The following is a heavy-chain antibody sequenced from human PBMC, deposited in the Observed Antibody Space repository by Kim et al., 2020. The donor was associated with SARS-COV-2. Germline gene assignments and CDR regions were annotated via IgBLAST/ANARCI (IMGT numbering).Heavy chain of an antibody. Sequence: GESLKISCKGSGYSFSNYWICWVRQMPGKGLEWMGIINPGDSDTRYSPSFQGQVTMSVDKSIRTAYLHWSSLKASDTAMYYCARRHVIPFGAGTHHFDYWGQGILVTVSS. V-gene: IGHV5-51*01. CDR3: ARRHVIPFGAGTHHFDY. D-gene: IGHD3-16*02. CDR2: INPGDSDT. CDR1: GYSFSNYW. J-gene: IGHJ4*02.